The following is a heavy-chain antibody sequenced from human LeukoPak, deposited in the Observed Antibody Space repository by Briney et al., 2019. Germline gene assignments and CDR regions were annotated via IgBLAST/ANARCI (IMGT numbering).Heavy chain of an antibody. CDR3: ARDLDSYFDY. J-gene: IGHJ4*02. CDR1: GGSISSYY. V-gene: IGHV4-59*01. CDR2: IYYSGST. D-gene: IGHD3/OR15-3a*01. Sequence: SETLSLTCTVSGGSISSYYWSWIRQPPGKGLEWIGYIYYSGSTNYNPSLKSRVTISVDTSKNQFSLKLSSVTAADTAVYYCARDLDSYFDYWGQGTLVTVSS.